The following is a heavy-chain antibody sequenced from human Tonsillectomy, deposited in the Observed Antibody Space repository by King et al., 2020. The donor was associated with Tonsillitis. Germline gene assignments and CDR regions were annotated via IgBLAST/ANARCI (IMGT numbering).Heavy chain of an antibody. V-gene: IGHV4-34*01. CDR2: INHSGST. J-gene: IGHJ5*02. CDR1: GGSFSGYY. CDR3: SSWWFDP. D-gene: IGHD6-6*01. Sequence: VQLQQWGAGLLKPSETLSLTCAVYGGSFSGYYWNWLRQPPGKGLEWIGEINHSGSTNYNPSPKSPVTISLDTSKNQFSLRLSSVTAADTAVYSGSSWWFDPWGQGTLVTVSS.